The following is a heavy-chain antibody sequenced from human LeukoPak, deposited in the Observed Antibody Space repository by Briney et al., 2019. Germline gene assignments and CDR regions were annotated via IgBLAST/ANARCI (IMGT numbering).Heavy chain of an antibody. D-gene: IGHD6-6*01. CDR1: GGSISSYY. Sequence: SETLSLTCTVSGGSISSYYWSWIRQPAGKGLEWIGRIYTSGSTNYNPSLKSRVTISVDKSKNQFSLKLSSVTAADTAVYYCARGPSWVAARPLDYWGQGTLVTVSS. CDR2: IYTSGST. CDR3: ARGPSWVAARPLDY. V-gene: IGHV4-4*07. J-gene: IGHJ4*02.